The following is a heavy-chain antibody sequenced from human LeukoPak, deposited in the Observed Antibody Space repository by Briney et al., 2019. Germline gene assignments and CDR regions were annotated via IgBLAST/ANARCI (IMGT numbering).Heavy chain of an antibody. CDR3: AREGYYGSGSPPSLYFDY. D-gene: IGHD3-10*01. V-gene: IGHV3-30*03. CDR1: GFTFSNYA. J-gene: IGHJ4*02. Sequence: GGSLRLSCAASGFTFSNYAMTWVRQAPGKGLEWVAVTSSDLNVKLYADSVKGRFTISRDNSRSTLYLQMNSLKPEDTAIYYCAREGYYGSGSPPSLYFDYWGQGTLVTVSS. CDR2: TSSDLNVK.